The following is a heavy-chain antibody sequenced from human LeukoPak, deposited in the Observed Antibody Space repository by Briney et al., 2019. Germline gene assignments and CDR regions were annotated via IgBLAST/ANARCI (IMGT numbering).Heavy chain of an antibody. CDR2: IWYDGSNK. CDR1: GFTFSSYG. V-gene: IGHV3-33*01. D-gene: IGHD3-9*01. Sequence: GRSLRLSCAASGFTFSSYGMHWVRQAPGKGLEWVAVIWYDGSNKYYADSVKGRFTISRDNSKNTLYLQMNSLSAEDTAVYYCARLGSGLRYFDCWGQGTLVTVSS. CDR3: ARLGSGLRYFDC. J-gene: IGHJ4*02.